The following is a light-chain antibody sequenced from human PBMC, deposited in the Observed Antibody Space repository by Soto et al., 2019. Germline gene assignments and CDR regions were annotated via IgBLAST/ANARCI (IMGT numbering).Light chain of an antibody. CDR3: QQYHTYLT. CDR1: YSISSW. Sequence: DIQMTQSPSTLSASIGDRVTITCRASYSISSWLAWYQQRPGRAPKLLIYGASTLESGVPSRFSGSGYGTEFTLTISSLQPDDLATYHCQQYHTYLTFGGGTKVEI. V-gene: IGKV1-5*01. J-gene: IGKJ4*01. CDR2: GAS.